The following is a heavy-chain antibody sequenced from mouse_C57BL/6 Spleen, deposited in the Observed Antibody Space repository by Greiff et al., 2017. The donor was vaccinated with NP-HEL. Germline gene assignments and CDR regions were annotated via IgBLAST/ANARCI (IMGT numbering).Heavy chain of an antibody. CDR3: ARSTVATVGDY. CDR1: GYTFTDYN. CDR2: INPNNGGT. D-gene: IGHD1-1*01. J-gene: IGHJ4*01. V-gene: IGHV1-22*01. Sequence: EVQLQQSGPELVKPGASVKMSCKASGYTFTDYNMHWVKQSHGKSLEWIGYINPNNGGTSYNQKVKGKATLNVNKSSSTAYLELRSRTSEDSAVYVCARSTVATVGDYLGQGASVTVSS.